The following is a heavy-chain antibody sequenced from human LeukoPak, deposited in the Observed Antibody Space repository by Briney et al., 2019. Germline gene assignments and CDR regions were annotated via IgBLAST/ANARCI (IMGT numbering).Heavy chain of an antibody. CDR3: ARGIFGVVTRGPDY. D-gene: IGHD3-3*02. Sequence: PSETLSLTCTVSGGSISSYHWSWIRQPPGKGLEWIGYIYYSGSTNYNPSLKSRVTISVDTSKNQFSLKLSPVTAADTAVYYCARGIFGVVTRGPDYWGQGTLVTVSS. CDR1: GGSISSYH. CDR2: IYYSGST. J-gene: IGHJ4*02. V-gene: IGHV4-59*01.